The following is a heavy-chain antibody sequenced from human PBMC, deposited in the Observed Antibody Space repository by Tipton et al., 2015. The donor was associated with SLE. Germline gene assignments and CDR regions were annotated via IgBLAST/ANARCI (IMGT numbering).Heavy chain of an antibody. CDR2: MDPGSDKT. CDR3: ARDNGSGDDGFDI. J-gene: IGHJ3*02. D-gene: IGHD2-15*01. CDR1: GHTFTNYD. V-gene: IGHV1-8*01. Sequence: QLVQSGAEVKKPGASVKVSCKASGHTFTNYDINWVRQATGQGLEWMGWMDPGSDKTAYAQKFQRRVTMTKNTSTSTGSLELSSLRSDDTAVYYCARDNGSGDDGFDIWGHGTMVTVSS.